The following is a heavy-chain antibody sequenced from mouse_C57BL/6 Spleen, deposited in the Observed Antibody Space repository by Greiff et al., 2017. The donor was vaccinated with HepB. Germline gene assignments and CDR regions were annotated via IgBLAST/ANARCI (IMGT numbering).Heavy chain of an antibody. D-gene: IGHD4-1*01. V-gene: IGHV1-69*01. Sequence: QVQLQQPGAELVMPGASVKLSCKASGYTFTSYWMHWVKQRPGQGLEWIGEIDPSDSYTNSNQKFKGKSTLTVDKTSNTAFMQLSSLTSEDSAVYYCASRTGAYWGQGTLVTVSA. CDR2: IDPSDSYT. CDR1: GYTFTSYW. CDR3: ASRTGAY. J-gene: IGHJ3*01.